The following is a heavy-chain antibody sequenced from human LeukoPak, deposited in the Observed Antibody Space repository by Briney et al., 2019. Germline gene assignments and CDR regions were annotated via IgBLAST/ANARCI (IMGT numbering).Heavy chain of an antibody. D-gene: IGHD3-3*01. CDR3: VRHEWNYYYYYVDV. CDR2: IYYRGST. CDR1: GGSISSSTHY. J-gene: IGHJ6*03. V-gene: IGHV4-39*01. Sequence: SETLSLTCTVSGGSISSSTHYWGWIRQPPGKGLEWIGIIYYRGSTYNNPSLKSRVTISVDTSKNQFSLKLASVTAADTAMYYCVRHEWNYYYYYVDVWGKGTTVTVSS.